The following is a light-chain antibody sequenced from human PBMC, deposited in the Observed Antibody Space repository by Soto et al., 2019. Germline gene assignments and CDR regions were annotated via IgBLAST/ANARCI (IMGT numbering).Light chain of an antibody. J-gene: IGKJ2*01. CDR2: AAS. CDR3: QQSYSAPYT. V-gene: IGKV1-39*01. CDR1: QSISSY. Sequence: DIQTTTSPTSPFGFVGDRGTITCRASQSISSYLNWYQQEPGKAPKLLIYAASTLQSGAPSRFSGSESGTDFTLTISSLQPEDFATYYCQQSYSAPYTFGQGTKVDIK.